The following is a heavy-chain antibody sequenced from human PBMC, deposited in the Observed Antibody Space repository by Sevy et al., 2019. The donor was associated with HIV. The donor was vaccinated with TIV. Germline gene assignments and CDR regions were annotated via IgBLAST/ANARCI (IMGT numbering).Heavy chain of an antibody. V-gene: IGHV3-30*04. CDR3: AKDGGRAWTDFDY. CDR1: GFTFSTSA. CDR2: VSYDGSSQ. D-gene: IGHD1-1*01. Sequence: GGSLRLSCAASGFTFSTSAMHWVRQAPGKGLEWVAVVSYDGSSQNYADSVKGRFTISRDDFKKMVYLQMNSLRVEDTAVYYCAKDGGRAWTDFDYWGQGTLVTVSS. J-gene: IGHJ4*02.